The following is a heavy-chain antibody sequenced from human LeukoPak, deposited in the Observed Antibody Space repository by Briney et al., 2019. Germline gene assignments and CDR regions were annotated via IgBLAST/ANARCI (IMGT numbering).Heavy chain of an antibody. J-gene: IGHJ3*02. CDR1: GYTFTGYY. CDR3: ARETEYYYDSSGYYPHAFDI. V-gene: IGHV1-2*02. Sequence: ASVKVSCKASGYTFTGYYMHWVRQAPGQGLEWMGWINPNSGGTNYAQKFQGRATMTRDTSISTAYMELSRLRSDDPAVYYCARETEYYYDSSGYYPHAFDIWGQGTMVTVSS. CDR2: INPNSGGT. D-gene: IGHD3-22*01.